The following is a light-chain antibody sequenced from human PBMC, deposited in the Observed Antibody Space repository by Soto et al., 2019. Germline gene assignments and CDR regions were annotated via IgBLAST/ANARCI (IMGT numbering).Light chain of an antibody. CDR3: QQYGSSPQLT. Sequence: ESVLTQSPGTLSLSPGERATLSCRASQSVSSSYLAWYQQKPGQAPRLLIYGASSRATGIPDRFSGSGSGTDFTLTISRLEPEDFAVYYCQQYGSSPQLTFGGETKVDIK. CDR2: GAS. CDR1: QSVSSSY. V-gene: IGKV3-20*01. J-gene: IGKJ4*01.